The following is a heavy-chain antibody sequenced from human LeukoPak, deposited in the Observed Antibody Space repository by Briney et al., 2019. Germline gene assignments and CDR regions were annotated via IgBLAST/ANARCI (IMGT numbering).Heavy chain of an antibody. CDR3: ARSSYDFWSDYYYYYYMDV. CDR1: GYTFTSYD. J-gene: IGHJ6*03. Sequence: ASVKVSCKASGYTFTSYDINWVRQATGQGLEWMGWMNPNSGNTGYAQKFQGRVTMTRNTSISTAYMELSRLRSEDTAVYYCARSSYDFWSDYYYYYYMDVWGQGTTVTVSS. CDR2: MNPNSGNT. V-gene: IGHV1-8*01. D-gene: IGHD3-3*01.